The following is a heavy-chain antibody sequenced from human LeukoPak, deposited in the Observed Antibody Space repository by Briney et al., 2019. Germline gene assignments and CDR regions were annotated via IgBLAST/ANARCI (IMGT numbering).Heavy chain of an antibody. CDR2: INSGGNSR. V-gene: IGHV3-74*01. CDR3: ASPRDAYNLRLDY. Sequence: GGSLRLSCAASGFTFSSYWMHWVRQAPGKGLVWVSRINSGGNSRSYAESVKGRFTISRDNAKNTLYLQMNSLRAEDTAVYYRASPRDAYNLRLDYWGQGTLVTVSS. D-gene: IGHD5-24*01. J-gene: IGHJ4*02. CDR1: GFTFSSYW.